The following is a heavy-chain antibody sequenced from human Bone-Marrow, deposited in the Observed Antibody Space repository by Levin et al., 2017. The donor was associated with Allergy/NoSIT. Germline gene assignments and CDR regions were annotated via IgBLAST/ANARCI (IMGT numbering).Heavy chain of an antibody. CDR2: IWFDGSQQ. D-gene: IGHD2/OR15-2a*01. V-gene: IGHV3-33*01. J-gene: IGHJ3*01. CDR3: ARSGLENTFDV. Sequence: SCAASGFTFSRHAIHWVRQAPGKGLEWVTLIWFDGSQQFYADSVKGRFTISRDNSNNTLYLEMNSLRAEDTAVYYCARSGLENTFDVWGQGTMVAVSS. CDR1: GFTFSRHA.